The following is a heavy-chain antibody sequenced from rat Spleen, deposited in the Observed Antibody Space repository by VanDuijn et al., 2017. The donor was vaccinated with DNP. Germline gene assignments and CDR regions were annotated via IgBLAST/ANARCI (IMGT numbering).Heavy chain of an antibody. D-gene: IGHD1-2*01. CDR1: GFTFSDYN. V-gene: IGHV5S23*01. CDR2: ISASGYNT. CDR3: TTGTARFAY. Sequence: EVQLVESGGDLVQSGRSLKVSCAASGFTFSDYNMAWVRQAPKKGLEWVAAISASGYNTYFRDSVKGRFTISRDIAKSTLYLQMDSLRSEDTATYYCTTGTARFAYWGQGTLVTVSS. J-gene: IGHJ3*01.